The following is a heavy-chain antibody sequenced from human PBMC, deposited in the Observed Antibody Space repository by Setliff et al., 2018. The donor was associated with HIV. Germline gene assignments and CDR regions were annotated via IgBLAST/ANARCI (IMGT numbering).Heavy chain of an antibody. V-gene: IGHV3-7*01. D-gene: IGHD3-10*01. CDR1: GFTFGNFW. CDR2: IKQDGSDK. CDR3: ARKLRPGHGVDV. Sequence: GGSLRLSCGASGFTFGNFWMNWVRRPPGKGLEWVANIKQDGSDKYYVDSVKGRFTISRDNAKNSMDLQMNSLRAEDTAIYYCARKLRPGHGVDVWGQGTTVTV. J-gene: IGHJ6*02.